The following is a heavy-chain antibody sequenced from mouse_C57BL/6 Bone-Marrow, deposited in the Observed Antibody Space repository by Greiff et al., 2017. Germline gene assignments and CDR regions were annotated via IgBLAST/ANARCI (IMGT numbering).Heavy chain of an antibody. D-gene: IGHD1-1*01. J-gene: IGHJ3*01. CDR2: IDPEDGET. V-gene: IGHV14-2*01. Sequence: EVQLQQPGAELVKPGASVKLSCTASGFNIKDYYMHWVKQRTEQGLEWIGRIDPEDGETKYAPKFQGKATITVDTSSNTAYLQLSSLTAEDSAVYCCARGYGSSPLAYWGQGTLVTVSA. CDR3: ARGYGSSPLAY. CDR1: GFNIKDYY.